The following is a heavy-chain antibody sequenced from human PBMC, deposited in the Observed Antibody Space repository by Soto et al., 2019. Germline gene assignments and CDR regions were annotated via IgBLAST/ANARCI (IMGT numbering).Heavy chain of an antibody. V-gene: IGHV4-39*01. CDR2: IYYSGST. J-gene: IGHJ5*02. CDR3: ARQGITMIVVVVTDNWFDP. D-gene: IGHD3-22*01. CDR1: GGSISRDNHY. Sequence: LSLPCSVSGGSISRDNHYWGWIRQPPGKGLEWIGSIYYSGSTYYNPSLKSRVTISVDTSKNQFSLKLTSVTAADTAVYYCARQGITMIVVVVTDNWFDPWGQGTLVTVS.